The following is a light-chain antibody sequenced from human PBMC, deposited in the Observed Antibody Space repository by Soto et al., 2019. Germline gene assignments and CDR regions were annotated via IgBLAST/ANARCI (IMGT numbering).Light chain of an antibody. J-gene: IGKJ4*01. V-gene: IGKV3-11*01. CDR3: QQRSSWPLT. Sequence: EIGVTQSPATLSLSPGERATLSCRASQSVSRYLAWYQQKPGQAPRLVIYDESNRATGIPARFSGSGSGTDFTLTISSLEPEDFAVYYCQQRSSWPLTFGGGTKVDIK. CDR1: QSVSRY. CDR2: DES.